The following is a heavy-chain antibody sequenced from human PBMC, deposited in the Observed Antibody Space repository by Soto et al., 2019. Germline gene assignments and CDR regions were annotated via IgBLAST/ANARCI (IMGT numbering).Heavy chain of an antibody. CDR2: IYHSGTT. CDR1: GGSISGGAYS. V-gene: IGHV4-30-2*01. D-gene: IGHD2-8*01. J-gene: IGHJ4*02. Sequence: QLQLQESGSGLVKPSQTLSLTCAVSGGSISGGAYSWSWIRQPPGKGLAWIGYIYHSGTTYYHPSPRSRVAISVDTSKSQFSLKLSSVDAADTAIYYCARALYDFDSWGQGTLVTVSS. CDR3: ARALYDFDS.